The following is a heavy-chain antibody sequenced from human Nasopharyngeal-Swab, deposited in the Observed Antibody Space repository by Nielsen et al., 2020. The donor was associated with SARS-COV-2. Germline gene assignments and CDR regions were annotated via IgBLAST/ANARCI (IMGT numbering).Heavy chain of an antibody. J-gene: IGHJ3*02. Sequence: GGSLRRSCAASGFNFDNYAMHWVRQIPGKGLEWVSAISWNSGNTGYAGSVKGRFTISRDNAKNSVFLQMNSLTPEDTALYYCVKDTDAVVTRALDIWGRGTMVTVSS. CDR3: VKDTDAVVTRALDI. D-gene: IGHD4-23*01. CDR2: ISWNSGNT. V-gene: IGHV3-9*01. CDR1: GFNFDNYA.